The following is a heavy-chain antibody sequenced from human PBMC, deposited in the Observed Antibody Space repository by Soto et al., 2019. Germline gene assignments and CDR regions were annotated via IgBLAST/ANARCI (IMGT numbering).Heavy chain of an antibody. D-gene: IGHD2-15*01. CDR1: GGSFSGYY. Sequence: SETLSLTCAVYGGSFSGYYWSWIRQPPGKGLEWIGEINHRGSTNYNPSLKSRVNISVDTSKNQFSLKLSSVTAADTAVYYCARGPYCSGGSCYDAFDIWGQGTMVTVSS. J-gene: IGHJ3*02. CDR2: INHRGST. V-gene: IGHV4-34*01. CDR3: ARGPYCSGGSCYDAFDI.